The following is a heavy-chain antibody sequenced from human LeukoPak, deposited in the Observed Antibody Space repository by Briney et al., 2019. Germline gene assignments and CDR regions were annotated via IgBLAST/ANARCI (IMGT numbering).Heavy chain of an antibody. CDR3: ARGRDHEYVWGSYRQTLDY. CDR1: GGSISSYY. Sequence: SETLSLTCTVSGGSISSYYWSWIRQPPGKGLEWIGYIYYSGSTNYNPSLKSRVTISVDTSKNQFSLKLSSVTAADTAVYCCARGRDHEYVWGSYRQTLDYWGQGTLVTVSS. J-gene: IGHJ4*02. V-gene: IGHV4-59*01. CDR2: IYYSGST. D-gene: IGHD3-16*02.